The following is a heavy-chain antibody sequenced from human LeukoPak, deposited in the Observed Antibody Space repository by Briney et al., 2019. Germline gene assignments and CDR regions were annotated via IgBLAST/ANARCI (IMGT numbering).Heavy chain of an antibody. V-gene: IGHV4-59*01. D-gene: IGHD1-26*01. J-gene: IGHJ4*02. Sequence: SETLSLTCTVSGGSISSYYWSWIRQPPGKGLEWIGYIYYSGGTNYNPSLKSRVTISVDTSRNQFSLKLSSVTAADTAVYYCARRGGSYAHDYWGQGSLVTVSS. CDR3: ARRGGSYAHDY. CDR2: IYYSGGT. CDR1: GGSISSYY.